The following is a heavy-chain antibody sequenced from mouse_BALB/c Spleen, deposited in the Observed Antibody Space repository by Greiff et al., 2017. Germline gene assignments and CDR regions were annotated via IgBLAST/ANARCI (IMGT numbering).Heavy chain of an antibody. V-gene: IGHV5-4*02. J-gene: IGHJ3*01. CDR3: AREPPDGAWFAY. CDR2: ISDGGSYT. Sequence: EVKLVESGGGLVKPGGSLKLSCAASGFTFSDYYMYWVRQTPEKRLEWVATISDGGSYTYYPDSVKGRFTISSDNAKNNLYLQMSSLKSEDTAMYYCAREPPDGAWFAYWGQGTLVTVSA. CDR1: GFTFSDYY.